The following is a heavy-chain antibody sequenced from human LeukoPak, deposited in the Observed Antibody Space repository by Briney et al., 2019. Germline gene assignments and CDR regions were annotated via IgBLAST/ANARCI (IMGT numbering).Heavy chain of an antibody. CDR3: AREDSGISDNAFDI. J-gene: IGHJ3*02. CDR1: GGSFSGYY. Sequence: SETLSLTCAVYGGSFSGYYWGWIRQPPGKGLEWVGSVYYTGSTYHNPSLKSRVTMSIDTPRNQFSLKLSSVTAADTAMYYCAREDSGISDNAFDIWGQGTMVTISS. D-gene: IGHD1-26*01. V-gene: IGHV4-34*01. CDR2: VYYTGST.